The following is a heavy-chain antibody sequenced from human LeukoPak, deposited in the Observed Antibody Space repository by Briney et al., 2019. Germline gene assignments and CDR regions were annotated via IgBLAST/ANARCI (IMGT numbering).Heavy chain of an antibody. CDR1: GYTFTSYY. CDR3: ARDDNSGYFYGAGGY. V-gene: IGHV1-46*01. Sequence: AXVRVSCKASGYTFTSYYMHWVRQAPGQGLEWMGIINPSGGSTNYAQKFQGRVTMTRDTSTSTVYMELSSLRSEDTAVYYCARDDNSGYFYGAGGYWGQGTLVTVSS. J-gene: IGHJ4*02. D-gene: IGHD3-22*01. CDR2: INPSGGST.